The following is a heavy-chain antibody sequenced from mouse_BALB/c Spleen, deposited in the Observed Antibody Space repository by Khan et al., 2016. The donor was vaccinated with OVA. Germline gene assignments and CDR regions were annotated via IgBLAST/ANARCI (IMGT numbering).Heavy chain of an antibody. CDR1: GFTFSSYS. Sequence: EVELVESGGGLVKPGGSLRLSCEASGFTFSSYSMSWVRQTPEKRLEWVATITSGGSYTYYPDSVQGRFTISRDNAKNTLYLQMSSLKSEDTAIYYCTIDRNYDGSSFYFDYWGQGTTLTVSS. D-gene: IGHD1-1*01. J-gene: IGHJ2*01. V-gene: IGHV5-6-4*01. CDR2: ITSGGSYT. CDR3: TIDRNYDGSSFYFDY.